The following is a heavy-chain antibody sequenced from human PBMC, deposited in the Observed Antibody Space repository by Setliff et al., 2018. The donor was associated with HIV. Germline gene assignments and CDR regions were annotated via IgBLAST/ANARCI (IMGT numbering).Heavy chain of an antibody. Sequence: SETLSLTCTVSGGSINSYYWSWIRQPPGKGLEWIGYIYYSGNTDYNPSLKSRVPISVDTSKNQFSLKLTSVTAADTAVYYCARGGGPTVVSNFAYWGQGTLVTVSS. CDR3: ARGGGPTVVSNFAY. J-gene: IGHJ4*02. CDR2: IYYSGNT. V-gene: IGHV4-59*03. CDR1: GGSINSYY. D-gene: IGHD4-17*01.